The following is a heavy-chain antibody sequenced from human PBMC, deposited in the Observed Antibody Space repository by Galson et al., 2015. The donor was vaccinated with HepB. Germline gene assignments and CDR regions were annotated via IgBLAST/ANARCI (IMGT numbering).Heavy chain of an antibody. CDR1: GFTFSSQS. D-gene: IGHD3-10*01. J-gene: IGHJ1*01. Sequence: SLRLSCAASGFTFSSQSMNWVRQAPGKGLEWISYISSSSSTIYYADSVKGRFIVFRDNARMSVFLQMNSLRGEDTAVYYCARGGPWFGERTEYFQNWGRGTLVTVSS. CDR2: ISSSSSTI. V-gene: IGHV3-48*04. CDR3: ARGGPWFGERTEYFQN.